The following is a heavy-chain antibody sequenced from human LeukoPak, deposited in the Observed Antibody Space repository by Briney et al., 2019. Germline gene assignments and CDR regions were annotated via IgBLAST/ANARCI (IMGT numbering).Heavy chain of an antibody. D-gene: IGHD4-11*01. CDR3: ANQAYSQFDY. Sequence: GGSLRLSCVASGFAFSSYWMSWVRQAPGKGLELVANISPDGSAEDYVDSVRGRFAIYRDDAKRSLYLQMNSLIPEDTAVYYCANQAYSQFDYWGQGTLVSVSS. V-gene: IGHV3-7*01. CDR1: GFAFSSYW. CDR2: ISPDGSAE. J-gene: IGHJ4*02.